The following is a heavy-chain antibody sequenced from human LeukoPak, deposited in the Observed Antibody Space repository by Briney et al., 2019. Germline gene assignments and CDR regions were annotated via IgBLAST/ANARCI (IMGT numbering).Heavy chain of an antibody. Sequence: PSETLSLTCTVSGGSISSSSSYWGWIRQPPGKGLVWIGSLYYSGSTYYSPSLKSRVTISVDTSKNQFSLKLSSVTAADTAVYYCARHISEYSTSSRYYYHYMDVWGKGTTVTVSS. J-gene: IGHJ6*03. V-gene: IGHV4-39*01. CDR2: LYYSGST. CDR1: GGSISSSSSY. D-gene: IGHD6-6*01. CDR3: ARHISEYSTSSRYYYHYMDV.